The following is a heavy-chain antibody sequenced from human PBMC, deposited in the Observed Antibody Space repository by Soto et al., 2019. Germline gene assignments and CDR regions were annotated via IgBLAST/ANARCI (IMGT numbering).Heavy chain of an antibody. J-gene: IGHJ4*02. CDR2: ISYDGSNK. D-gene: IGHD4-4*01. CDR3: AREQYDY. V-gene: IGHV3-30-3*01. CDR1: GFTFGSYA. Sequence: QVQLVDSGGAVVQPGRSLRLSCAASGFTFGSYAMHWVRQAPDKGLEWVTLISYDGSNKYYADSVKGRFTISRDNSKNTLYLQMNSLRVEDTAVYYCAREQYDYWGQGTLVTVSP.